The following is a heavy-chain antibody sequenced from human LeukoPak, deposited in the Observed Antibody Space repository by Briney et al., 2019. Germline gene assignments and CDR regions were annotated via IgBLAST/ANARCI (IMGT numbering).Heavy chain of an antibody. J-gene: IGHJ6*04. V-gene: IGHV3-30-3*01. CDR2: ISYDGSNK. Sequence: PGGSLRLSCAASGFTISSYAMHWVRQAPGKGLEWVAVISYDGSNKYYADSVKGRFTISRDNSKNTLYLQMNSLRAEDTAVYYCARDLVSYYDFWSGYYPDVWGKGTTVTVSS. CDR1: GFTISSYA. CDR3: ARDLVSYYDFWSGYYPDV. D-gene: IGHD3-3*01.